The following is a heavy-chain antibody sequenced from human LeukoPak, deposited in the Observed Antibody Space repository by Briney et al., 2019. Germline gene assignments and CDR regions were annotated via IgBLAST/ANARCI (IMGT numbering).Heavy chain of an antibody. J-gene: IGHJ4*02. CDR2: ITWGGTT. D-gene: IGHD6-19*01. CDR1: GFTFDEYT. Sequence: GGSLRLSCAASGFTFDEYTMQWVRQAPGKGPEWVSLITWGGTTHYADSVKGRFTISRDNSKDSLYLQMNSLRSEDTALYYCAKEGPIAVANYFDSWGQGTLVTVSS. V-gene: IGHV3-43*01. CDR3: AKEGPIAVANYFDS.